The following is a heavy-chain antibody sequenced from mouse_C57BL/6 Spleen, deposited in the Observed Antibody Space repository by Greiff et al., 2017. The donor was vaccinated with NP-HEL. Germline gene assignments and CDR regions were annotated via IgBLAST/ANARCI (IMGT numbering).Heavy chain of an antibody. CDR2: IWSGGST. CDR3: ARRSPLYYDYDGGYFDV. V-gene: IGHV2-2*01. CDR1: GFSLTSYG. Sequence: QVQLKQSGPGLVQPSQSLSITCTVSGFSLTSYGVHWVRQSPGKGLEWLGVIWSGGSTDYNAAFISRLSISKDNSKSQVFFKMNSLQADDTAIYYCARRSPLYYDYDGGYFDVWGTGTTVTVSS. J-gene: IGHJ1*03. D-gene: IGHD2-4*01.